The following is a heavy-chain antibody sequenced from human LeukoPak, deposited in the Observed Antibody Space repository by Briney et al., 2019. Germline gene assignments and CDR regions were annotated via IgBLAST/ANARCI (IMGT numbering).Heavy chain of an antibody. CDR2: ISYDGSNK. D-gene: IGHD1-26*01. CDR1: GFTFSSYG. Sequence: GGFLRLSCAASGFTFSSYGMHWARQAPGKGLEWVAVISYDGSNKYYADSVKGRFTISRDNSKNTLYLQMNSLRAEDTAVYYCAKGPSAIVPRSYNWFDPWGQGTLVTVSS. V-gene: IGHV3-30*18. CDR3: AKGPSAIVPRSYNWFDP. J-gene: IGHJ5*02.